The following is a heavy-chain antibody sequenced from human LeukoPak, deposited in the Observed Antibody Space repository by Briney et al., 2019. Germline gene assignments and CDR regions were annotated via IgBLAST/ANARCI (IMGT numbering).Heavy chain of an antibody. CDR1: GFAFSSYA. V-gene: IGHV3-23*01. Sequence: GGSLRLSCAASGFAFSSYAMSWVRQAPGKGLEWVSAISGSGGSTYYADSVKGRFTISRDNSKNTLYLQMNSLRAEDTAVYYCAKFSSSWHASDFDYWGQGTLVTVSS. D-gene: IGHD6-13*01. CDR2: ISGSGGST. CDR3: AKFSSSWHASDFDY. J-gene: IGHJ4*02.